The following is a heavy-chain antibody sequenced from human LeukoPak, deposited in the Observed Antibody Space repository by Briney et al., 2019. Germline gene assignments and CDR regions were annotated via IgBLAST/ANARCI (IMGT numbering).Heavy chain of an antibody. CDR1: GFSISTGYY. CDR3: ARGKSSSWYYYFDY. V-gene: IGHV4-38-2*01. D-gene: IGHD6-13*01. Sequence: PSETLSLTCAVPGFSISTGYYWGWIRQPPGKGLEWIGTIYHSGSTYYNPSLKSRVTISVDTSKNQFSLKLTSVTAADTAVYYCARGKSSSWYYYFDYWGQGTLVAVSS. CDR2: IYHSGST. J-gene: IGHJ4*02.